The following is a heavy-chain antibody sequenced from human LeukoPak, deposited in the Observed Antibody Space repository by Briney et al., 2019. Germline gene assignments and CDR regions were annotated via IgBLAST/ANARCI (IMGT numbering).Heavy chain of an antibody. CDR1: GFTFGDYA. J-gene: IGHJ4*02. V-gene: IGHV3-49*03. CDR3: TREGINDYGDFFDY. CDR2: IRSKAYGGTT. D-gene: IGHD4-17*01. Sequence: GGSLRLSCTASGFTFGDYAMSWFRQAPGKGLEWVGFIRSKAYGGTTEYAASVKGRFTISRDDSKSIAYLQMNSLKTEDTAVYYCTREGINDYGDFFDYWGQGTLVTVSS.